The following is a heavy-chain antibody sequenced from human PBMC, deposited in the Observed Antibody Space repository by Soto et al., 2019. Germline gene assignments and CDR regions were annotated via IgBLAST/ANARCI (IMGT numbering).Heavy chain of an antibody. D-gene: IGHD5-12*01. J-gene: IGHJ4*02. V-gene: IGHV3-48*03. CDR1: GFTFSSYE. CDR2: ISSSGSTI. CDR3: ARVVATKCSDY. Sequence: VGSLRLSCAASGFTFSSYEMNWVRQAPGKGLEWVSYISSSGSTIYYADSVKGRFTISRDNAKNSLYLQMNSLRAEDTAVYYCARVVATKCSDYWGQGTLVTVSS.